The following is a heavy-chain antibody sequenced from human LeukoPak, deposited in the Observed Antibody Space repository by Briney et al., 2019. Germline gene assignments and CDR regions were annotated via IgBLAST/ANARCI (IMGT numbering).Heavy chain of an antibody. CDR2: ISDSGDST. CDR1: GFTFSSNY. J-gene: IGHJ4*02. V-gene: IGHV3-23*01. CDR3: SKGSGFGND. D-gene: IGHD3-10*01. Sequence: GGSLRLSCAASGFTFSSNYMSWVRQAPGKGLEWVSGISDSGDSTYYADSVKGRFTISRDNSRNTLYLEMNSLRAEDTAVYYCSKGSGFGNDWGQGTLVTVSS.